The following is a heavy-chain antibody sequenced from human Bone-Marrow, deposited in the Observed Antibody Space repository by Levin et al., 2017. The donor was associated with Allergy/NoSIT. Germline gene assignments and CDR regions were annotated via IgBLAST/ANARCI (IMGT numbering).Heavy chain of an antibody. J-gene: IGHJ4*02. Sequence: PSETLSLTCAVNAGSFRSYQWSWIRQPPGKGLEWIGEINHSGITNYNPSVQSRVTMSLDTSKTHFSLSLASVTAADTAVYYCARVSRPGGYTYYFDSWGEGTLVTVSS. V-gene: IGHV4-34*01. CDR3: ARVSRPGGYTYYFDS. CDR2: INHSGIT. D-gene: IGHD3-22*01. CDR1: AGSFRSYQ.